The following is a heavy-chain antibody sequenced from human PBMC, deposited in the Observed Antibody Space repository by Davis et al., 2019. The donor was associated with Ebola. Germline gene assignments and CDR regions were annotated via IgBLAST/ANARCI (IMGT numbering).Heavy chain of an antibody. CDR1: GFTFSTYS. CDR3: ARGLTLEWLLSIDAFDI. CDR2: ISGSGGST. Sequence: GESLKISCAASGFTFSTYSMSWVRQAPGKGLEWVSAISGSGGSTYYADSVKGRFTISRDNSKNTLYLQMNSLRDEDTAVYYCARGLTLEWLLSIDAFDIWGQGTMVTVSS. D-gene: IGHD3-3*01. V-gene: IGHV3-23*01. J-gene: IGHJ3*02.